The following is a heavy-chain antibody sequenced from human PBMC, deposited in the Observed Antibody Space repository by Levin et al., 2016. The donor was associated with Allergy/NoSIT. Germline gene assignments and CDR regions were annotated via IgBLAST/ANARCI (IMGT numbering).Heavy chain of an antibody. CDR3: ARDRGGYSYGPHYYYGMDV. D-gene: IGHD5-18*01. CDR1: GFTFSSYS. V-gene: IGHV3-21*01. Sequence: GGSLRLSCAASGFTFSSYSMNWVRQAPGKGLEWVSSISSSSSYIYYADSVKGRFTISRDNAKNSLYLQMNSLRAEDTAVYYCARDRGGYSYGPHYYYGMDVWGQGTTVTVSS. CDR2: ISSSSSYI. J-gene: IGHJ6*02.